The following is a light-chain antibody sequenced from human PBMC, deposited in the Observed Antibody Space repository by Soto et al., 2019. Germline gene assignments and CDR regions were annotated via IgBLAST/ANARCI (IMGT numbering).Light chain of an antibody. J-gene: IGKJ1*01. CDR3: QHYNSYSEA. CDR2: KAS. CDR1: QHISTW. Sequence: DIQMTQSPSTLSASVGDRVAITCRASQHISTWLAWYQQKPGKAPNLLVYKASTLKSGVPSRFSGSGSGTEFTLTISSLQPDDFATYYCQHYNSYSEAFGQGTKV. V-gene: IGKV1-5*03.